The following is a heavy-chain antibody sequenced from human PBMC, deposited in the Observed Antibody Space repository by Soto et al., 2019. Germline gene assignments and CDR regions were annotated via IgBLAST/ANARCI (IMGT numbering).Heavy chain of an antibody. J-gene: IGHJ4*02. CDR3: ARVGGFGATTIDY. D-gene: IGHD3-10*01. Sequence: TLSLTCFVSSGSISSGDYYWCSIRQPPGKGLEWIGYIYYSGSTYYNPSLKSRVTISVDTSKNQFSLKLSSVTAADTAVYYCARVGGFGATTIDYWGQGTLVTVS. CDR1: SGSISSGDYY. V-gene: IGHV4-30-4*01. CDR2: IYYSGST.